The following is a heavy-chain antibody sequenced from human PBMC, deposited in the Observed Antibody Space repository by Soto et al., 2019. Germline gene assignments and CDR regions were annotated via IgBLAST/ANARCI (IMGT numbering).Heavy chain of an antibody. CDR1: GASISGFY. J-gene: IGHJ4*02. Sequence: SETLSLTCTVSGASISGFYWSWIRKSAGKGLEWIGRIYATGTTDYNPSLKSRVTISVDTSKNQFSLKLSSVTAADTAVYYYDRGPCFDYWGQGTLVTVSS. V-gene: IGHV4-4*07. CDR3: DRGPCFDY. CDR2: IYATGTT.